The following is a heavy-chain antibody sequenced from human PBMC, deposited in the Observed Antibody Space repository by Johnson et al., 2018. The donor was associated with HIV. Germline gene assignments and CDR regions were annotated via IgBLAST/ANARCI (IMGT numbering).Heavy chain of an antibody. CDR3: ARGLQSMTVVVTRGAFDI. V-gene: IGHV3-53*02. D-gene: IGHD2-2*01. CDR1: DFTVSSNY. CDR2: IYSGGST. Sequence: VQLVETGGGLIQPGLIQPGGSLRLSCAASDFTVSSNYMSWVRQAPGKGLEWVSVIYSGGSTYYADSVKGRFTISRDNSKNTLYLQMNSLRVEDTAVYYCARGLQSMTVVVTRGAFDIWGQGTMVTVSS. J-gene: IGHJ3*02.